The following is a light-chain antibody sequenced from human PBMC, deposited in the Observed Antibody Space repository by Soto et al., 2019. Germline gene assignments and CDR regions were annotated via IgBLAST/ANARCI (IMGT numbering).Light chain of an antibody. CDR2: DAS. Sequence: EIALTRSPGTLSLSPGERATLSCRASQSVSSSYLAWYQQKPGQAPRLLIYDASNRATGIPARFSGSGSGTDFTLTISSLQPEDFATYYCLQDYNYPWTFGQGTKVDIK. CDR3: LQDYNYPWT. CDR1: QSVSSSY. J-gene: IGKJ1*01. V-gene: IGKV3D-7*01.